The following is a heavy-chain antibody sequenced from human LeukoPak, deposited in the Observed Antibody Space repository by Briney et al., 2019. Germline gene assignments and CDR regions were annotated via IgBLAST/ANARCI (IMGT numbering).Heavy chain of an antibody. V-gene: IGHV3-7*01. J-gene: IGHJ3*02. D-gene: IGHD3-10*01. Sequence: GGSLRLSCAASGFTFSSYWMSWVRQAPGKGLEWVANIKQDGSEKYYVDSVKGRFTISRDNAKNSLYLQMNSLRAEDTAVYYCARDQEYYGSGSYAFDIWGQGTMVTVSS. CDR1: GFTFSSYW. CDR2: IKQDGSEK. CDR3: ARDQEYYGSGSYAFDI.